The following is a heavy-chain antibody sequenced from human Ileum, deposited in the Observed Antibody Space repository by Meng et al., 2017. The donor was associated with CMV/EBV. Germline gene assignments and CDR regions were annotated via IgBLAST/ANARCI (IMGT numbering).Heavy chain of an antibody. CDR1: GFTFSSYW. J-gene: IGHJ4*02. CDR2: INSDGSST. V-gene: IGHV3-74*01. D-gene: IGHD2-21*02. Sequence: GGSLRLSCAASGFTFSSYWMHWVRQGPGKGLVWVSRINSDGSSTSYADSVKGRFTISRDNAKNTLYLQVNSLRAKDTAVYYCARRPVVTPVDYWGQSTLVTVSS. CDR3: ARRPVVTPVDY.